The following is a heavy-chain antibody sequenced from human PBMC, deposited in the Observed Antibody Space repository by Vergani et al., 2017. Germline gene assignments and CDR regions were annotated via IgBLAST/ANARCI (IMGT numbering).Heavy chain of an antibody. CDR3: ASLKGIFDGRLEPDSSSCMYV. D-gene: IGHD3-3*01. V-gene: IGHV1-8*01. CDR1: GYTFTSYD. CDR2: MNPNSGNT. J-gene: IGHJ6*03. Sequence: QVQLVQSGAEVKKPGASVKVSCKASGYTFTSYDINWVRQATGQGLEWMGWMNPNSGNTGYAQKFQGRVTMTRNTSISTAYMELCSLRSEDTAVYYCASLKGIFDGRLEPDSSSCMYVWGKGPTVTVSS.